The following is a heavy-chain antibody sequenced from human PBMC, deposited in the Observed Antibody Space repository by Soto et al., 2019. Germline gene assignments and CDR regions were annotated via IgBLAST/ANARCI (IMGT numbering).Heavy chain of an antibody. CDR1: GGTFSSYA. CDR3: ARSVWFGELTVWHYYYGMDV. J-gene: IGHJ6*02. V-gene: IGHV1-69*13. D-gene: IGHD3-10*01. CDR2: IIPIFGTA. Sequence: AASVKVSCKASGGTFSSYAISWVRQAPGQGLEWMGGIIPIFGTANYAQKFQGRVTITADESTSTAYMELSSLRSEDTAVYYCARSVWFGELTVWHYYYGMDVWGQGTTVTVSS.